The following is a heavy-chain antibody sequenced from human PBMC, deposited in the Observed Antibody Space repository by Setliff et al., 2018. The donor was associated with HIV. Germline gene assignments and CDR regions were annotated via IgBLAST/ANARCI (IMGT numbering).Heavy chain of an antibody. CDR3: ARGGLRVRGAIDSFDY. Sequence: SETLSLTCSVSGASINSYFWSWIRQPAGKGLEWIGRIHSGGTTNSNPSLKSRVTLSVDTSKKQFSLKLNSVTAADTAVYYCARGGLRVRGAIDSFDYWGQGTLVTVSS. D-gene: IGHD3-10*01. J-gene: IGHJ4*02. CDR2: IHSGGTT. CDR1: GASINSYF. V-gene: IGHV4-4*07.